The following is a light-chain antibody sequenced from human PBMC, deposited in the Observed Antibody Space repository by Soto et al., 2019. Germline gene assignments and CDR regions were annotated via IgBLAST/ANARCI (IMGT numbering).Light chain of an antibody. V-gene: IGKV1-33*01. Sequence: DIQMTQTPSSLSASVGDRVTFTCQASQDITNCLNWYHQKPGKAPKLLIYDASNLETGVPSRFRGSGSGTDFTFTISRLQPEDIATYYCQQYENLPTFGQGTRLEIK. CDR3: QQYENLPT. CDR2: DAS. J-gene: IGKJ5*01. CDR1: QDITNC.